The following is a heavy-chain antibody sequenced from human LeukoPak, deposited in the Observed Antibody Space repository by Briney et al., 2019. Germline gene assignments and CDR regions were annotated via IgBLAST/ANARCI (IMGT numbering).Heavy chain of an antibody. Sequence: GGSLRLSCAASGFTFSSYWMHWIRQAPGKGLVCVSRISNDGRSTIYADSVKGRFTISRDNGKNTVFLQMNSLRVEDTAVYYCVRGGSDYEYSGASWDQGTLVTVSS. CDR2: ISNDGRST. CDR3: VRGGSDYEYSGAS. CDR1: GFTFSSYW. J-gene: IGHJ5*02. V-gene: IGHV3-74*01. D-gene: IGHD3-16*01.